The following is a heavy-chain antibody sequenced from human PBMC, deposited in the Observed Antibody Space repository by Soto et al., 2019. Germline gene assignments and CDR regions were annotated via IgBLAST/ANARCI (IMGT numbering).Heavy chain of an antibody. Sequence: QVQLVQSGAEVKKPGSSVKVSCKASGGTFSSYAISWVRQAPGQGLEWMGGIIPIFGTANYAQKFQGRVTITADESTSTAYMELGSLRSEDTAVYYCARDIAAAGTNPEAGTYYFDYWGQGTLVTVSS. CDR2: IIPIFGTA. V-gene: IGHV1-69*01. CDR1: GGTFSSYA. D-gene: IGHD6-13*01. CDR3: ARDIAAAGTNPEAGTYYFDY. J-gene: IGHJ4*02.